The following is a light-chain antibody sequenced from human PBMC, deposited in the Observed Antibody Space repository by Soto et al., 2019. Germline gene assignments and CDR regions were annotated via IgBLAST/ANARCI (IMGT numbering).Light chain of an antibody. CDR2: DTS. CDR1: QGIGDT. J-gene: IGKJ4*01. CDR3: QQYDTYPLT. Sequence: EVVMTQSPATLSVSPVEGVTLSCSANQGIGDTLAWYQHKPGQPPRLLIYDTSTRATGVPARFSGSRSGPEFTLTINSLQSEDFATYCCQQYDTYPLTFGGGTMVDIK. V-gene: IGKV3-15*01.